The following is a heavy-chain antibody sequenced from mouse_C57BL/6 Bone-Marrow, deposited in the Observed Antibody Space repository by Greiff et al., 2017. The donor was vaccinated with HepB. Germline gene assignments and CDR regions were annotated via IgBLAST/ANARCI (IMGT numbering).Heavy chain of an antibody. Sequence: QVQLQQSGAELARPGASVKLSCKASGYTFTSYGISWVKQRTGQGLEWIGEIYPRSGNTYYNEKFKGKATLTADKSSSTAYMELRSLTSEDSAVYFCATIYYDYDEGFAYWGQGTLVTVSA. V-gene: IGHV1-81*01. J-gene: IGHJ3*01. D-gene: IGHD2-4*01. CDR2: IYPRSGNT. CDR3: ATIYYDYDEGFAY. CDR1: GYTFTSYG.